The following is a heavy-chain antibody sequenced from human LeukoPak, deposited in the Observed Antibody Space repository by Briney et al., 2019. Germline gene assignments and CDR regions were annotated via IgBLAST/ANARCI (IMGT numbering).Heavy chain of an antibody. CDR2: ISSSSSYI. CDR3: ARDLGPQYSSGWYNYFDY. J-gene: IGHJ4*02. CDR1: GFTFSSYS. D-gene: IGHD6-19*01. V-gene: IGHV3-21*01. Sequence: PGRSLRLSCAASGFTFSSYSMNWVRQAPGKGLEWVSSISSSSSYIYYADSVKGRFTISRDNAKNSLYLQMNSLRAEDTAVYYCARDLGPQYSSGWYNYFDYWGQGTLVTVSS.